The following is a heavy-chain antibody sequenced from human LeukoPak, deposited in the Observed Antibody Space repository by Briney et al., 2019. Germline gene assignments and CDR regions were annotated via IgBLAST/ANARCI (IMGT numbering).Heavy chain of an antibody. D-gene: IGHD6-19*01. CDR3: AKRPTQTVAGHFEY. J-gene: IGHJ4*02. V-gene: IGHV3-23*01. CDR1: GFTFSNYA. Sequence: GGSLRLSCAASGFTFSNYATSWVRQAPGKGLEWLSSISVSGSSTYYTDSAKGRFTISRDNSEDTLYLQMNSLRAEDTAIYYCAKRPTQTVAGHFEYWGQGALVTVSS. CDR2: ISVSGSST.